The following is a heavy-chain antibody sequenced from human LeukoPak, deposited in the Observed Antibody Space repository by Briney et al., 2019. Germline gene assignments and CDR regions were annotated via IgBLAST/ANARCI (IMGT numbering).Heavy chain of an antibody. CDR2: IRNKANSYTT. Sequence: GGSLRLSCVASGFTFSDHYMDWVRQAPGKGLEWVGRIRNKANSYTTEYAASVKGRFSISRDDSENSLHLQMNSLKTEDTAVYYCARNLDQGGAHWGSEYWGQGSLVTVSS. D-gene: IGHD7-27*01. CDR3: ARNLDQGGAHWGSEY. CDR1: GFTFSDHY. V-gene: IGHV3-72*01. J-gene: IGHJ4*02.